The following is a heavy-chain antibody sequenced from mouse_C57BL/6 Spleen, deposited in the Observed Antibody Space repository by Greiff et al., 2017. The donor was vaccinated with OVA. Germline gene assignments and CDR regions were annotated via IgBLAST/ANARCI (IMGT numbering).Heavy chain of an antibody. D-gene: IGHD2-3*01. J-gene: IGHJ2*01. CDR1: GFTFSDYG. CDR3: ARGRWLLPFDY. V-gene: IGHV5-17*01. CDR2: ISSGSSTI. Sequence: EVKVVESGGGLVKPGGSLKLSCAASGFTFSDYGMHWVRQAPEKGLEWVAYISSGSSTIYYAATVTGRFTISRANDKNTLFLQMTSLRSEDTAMYYWARGRWLLPFDYWGQGTTLTVSS.